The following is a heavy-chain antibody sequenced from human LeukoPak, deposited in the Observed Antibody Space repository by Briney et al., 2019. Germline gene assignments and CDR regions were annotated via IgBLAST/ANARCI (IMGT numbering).Heavy chain of an antibody. D-gene: IGHD3-10*01. CDR2: INHSGSA. J-gene: IGHJ4*02. V-gene: IGHV4-34*01. Sequence: PSETLSLTCAVYGGSFSGYYWSWIRQPPGKGLEWIGEINHSGSANYNPSLKSRVTISVDTSKNQFSLKLSSVTAADTAVYYCARSHGSGSLDYWGQGTLVTVSS. CDR1: GGSFSGYY. CDR3: ARSHGSGSLDY.